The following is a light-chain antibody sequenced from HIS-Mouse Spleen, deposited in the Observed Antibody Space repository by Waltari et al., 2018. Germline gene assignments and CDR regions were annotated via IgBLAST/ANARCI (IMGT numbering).Light chain of an antibody. V-gene: IGLV1-47*01. Sequence: QSVLTQPPSASGTPGQRVTISCSGSSSNIGSNYVYWYQQLPGTASKLLIYRNNQRPSAVPDRCSGSKSGTSASLAISGLRSEDEADYYCAAWDDSLSGYVFGTGTKVTVL. CDR2: RNN. J-gene: IGLJ1*01. CDR1: SSNIGSNY. CDR3: AAWDDSLSGYV.